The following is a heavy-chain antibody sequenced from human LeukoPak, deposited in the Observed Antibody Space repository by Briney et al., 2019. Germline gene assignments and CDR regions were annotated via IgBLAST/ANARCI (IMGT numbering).Heavy chain of an antibody. CDR1: GGSISSSRYS. D-gene: IGHD2-8*02. J-gene: IGHJ4*02. CDR3: ASHDIVLVTIDS. CDR2: IYYTGST. Sequence: SETLSLTCTVSGGSISSSRYSSGWIRQPPGKDLEWIGSIYYTGSTYYTPSLKSRVTISVDTSKNQFSRKLSSVTAADTAVYCCASHDIVLVTIDSWGQGTLVTVSS. V-gene: IGHV4-39*01.